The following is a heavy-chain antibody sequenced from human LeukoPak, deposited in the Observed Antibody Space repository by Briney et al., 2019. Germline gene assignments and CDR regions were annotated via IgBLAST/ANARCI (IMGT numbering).Heavy chain of an antibody. CDR3: ARNPITIFEPLYYMDV. J-gene: IGHJ6*03. CDR1: GYTFTGYY. CDR2: INPNSGGT. V-gene: IGHV1-2*02. Sequence: GASVKVSCKASGYTFTGYYMHWVRQAPGQGLEWMGWINPNSGGTNYAQKFQGRVTMTRDTSISTAYMELSRLRSDDTAVYYCARNPITIFEPLYYMDVWGKGTTVTVSS. D-gene: IGHD3-3*01.